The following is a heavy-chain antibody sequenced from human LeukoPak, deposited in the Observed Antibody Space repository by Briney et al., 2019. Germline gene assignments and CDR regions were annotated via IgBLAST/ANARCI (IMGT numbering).Heavy chain of an antibody. V-gene: IGHV1-2*02. CDR2: INHNSGGT. J-gene: IGHJ5*02. Sequence: ASVKVSCKASGYTFTGYYMHWVRQAPGHGLEWMGWINHNSGGTNYAQKYQGRVTMTRDTSISTAYMERSRLRSDDTVVYCCARGASTTPKNWFDPWGQGTLVTVSS. CDR3: ARGASTTPKNWFDP. CDR1: GYTFTGYY. D-gene: IGHD1-26*01.